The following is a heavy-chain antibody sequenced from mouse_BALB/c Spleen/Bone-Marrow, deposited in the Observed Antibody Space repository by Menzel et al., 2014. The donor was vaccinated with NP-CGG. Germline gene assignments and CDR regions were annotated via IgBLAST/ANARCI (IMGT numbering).Heavy chain of an antibody. V-gene: IGHV1-15*01. D-gene: IGHD2-14*01. CDR3: RAYYRYDGYAMDY. CDR2: IDPETGGT. CDR1: GYTFTDYD. J-gene: IGHJ4*01. Sequence: QVQLQQSGAELVRPGASVTLSCKASGYTFTDYDMHWVKQTPVHGLEWIGAIDPETGGTAYNQKFKGKATLTADKSSSTAYMELRSLTSEDSAVYYCRAYYRYDGYAMDYWGQGTSVTVSS.